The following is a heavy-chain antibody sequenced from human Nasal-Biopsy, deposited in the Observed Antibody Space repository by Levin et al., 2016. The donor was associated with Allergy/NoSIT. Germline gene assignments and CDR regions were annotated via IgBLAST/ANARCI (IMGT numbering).Heavy chain of an antibody. CDR3: AADHYDFWSGYYFGMDV. V-gene: IGHV3-11*01. D-gene: IGHD3-3*01. J-gene: IGHJ6*02. CDR1: GFMFSDYY. Sequence: GSLRLSCAASGFMFSDYYMSWIRQAPGKGLEWISYISNTGHTIYYAASVKGRFTISRDNAKNSLSLQIDSLRVEDTAVYYCAADHYDFWSGYYFGMDVWGQGTTVTVSS. CDR2: ISNTGHTI.